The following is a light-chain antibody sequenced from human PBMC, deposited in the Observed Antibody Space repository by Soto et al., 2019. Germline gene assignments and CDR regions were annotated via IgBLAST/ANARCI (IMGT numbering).Light chain of an antibody. CDR3: QQSYSTRLFT. V-gene: IGKV1-39*01. J-gene: IGKJ3*01. Sequence: DIQMTQSPSSLSASVGDRVTITCRASQSISSYLNWYQQKPGKAPKLLIYAASSLQSEVPSRFRGSGSGKDFTLTISSLQPEDFATYYCQQSYSTRLFTFGPGTKVDIK. CDR2: AAS. CDR1: QSISSY.